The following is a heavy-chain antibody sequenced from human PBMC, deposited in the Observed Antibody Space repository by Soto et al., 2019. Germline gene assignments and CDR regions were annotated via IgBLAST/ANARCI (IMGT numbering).Heavy chain of an antibody. Sequence: QVQLQESGPGLVKPSETLSLTCTVSGGSVSSGSYYWSWIRQPPGKGLEWIGYIYYSGSTNYNPSLKSRVTISVDTSKNQFSLKLSSVTAAVTAVYYCARDRAAAGLPYYYYGMDVWGQGTTVTVSS. V-gene: IGHV4-61*01. CDR2: IYYSGST. J-gene: IGHJ6*02. CDR3: ARDRAAAGLPYYYYGMDV. CDR1: GGSVSSGSYY. D-gene: IGHD6-13*01.